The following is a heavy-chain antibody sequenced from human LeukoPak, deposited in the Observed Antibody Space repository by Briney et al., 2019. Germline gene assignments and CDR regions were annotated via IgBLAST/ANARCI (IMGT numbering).Heavy chain of an antibody. Sequence: ASVKASCKVSGYTLTELSMHWVRQAPGKGLEWMGGFDPEDGETIYAQKFQGRVTMTEDTSTDTAYMELSSLRSEDTAVYYCATQIRGDYTSVPLDYWGQGTLVTVSS. CDR2: FDPEDGET. J-gene: IGHJ4*02. CDR1: GYTLTELS. D-gene: IGHD4-17*01. CDR3: ATQIRGDYTSVPLDY. V-gene: IGHV1-24*01.